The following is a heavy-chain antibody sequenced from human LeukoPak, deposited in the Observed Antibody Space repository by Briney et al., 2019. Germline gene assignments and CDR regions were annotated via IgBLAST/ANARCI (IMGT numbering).Heavy chain of an antibody. D-gene: IGHD2/OR15-2a*01. CDR3: ARERSSRTSPIDY. CDR2: IYYSGST. Sequence: SSETPSLTCTVSGGSISSYYWCWIRQPPGKGLEWIGYIYYSGSTNYNPSLKSRVTISVDTSKNQFSLKLSSVTAADTAVYYCARERSSRTSPIDYWGQGTLVTVSS. J-gene: IGHJ4*02. V-gene: IGHV4-59*01. CDR1: GGSISSYY.